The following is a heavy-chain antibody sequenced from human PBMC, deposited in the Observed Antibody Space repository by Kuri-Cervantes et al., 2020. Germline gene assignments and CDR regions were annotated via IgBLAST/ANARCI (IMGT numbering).Heavy chain of an antibody. V-gene: IGHV3-30-3*01. CDR3: AKNWGTGVPAYDS. Sequence: GGSLRLSCAASTFTFSPYALHWLRLAPGKGLEWLSSISYDGSHKFYADSVKGRFTISRDNSKNTLSLQMNSLRAEDTAVYYCAKNWGTGVPAYDSWGQGTLVTVSS. CDR2: ISYDGSHK. D-gene: IGHD3-16*01. J-gene: IGHJ4*02. CDR1: TFTFSPYA.